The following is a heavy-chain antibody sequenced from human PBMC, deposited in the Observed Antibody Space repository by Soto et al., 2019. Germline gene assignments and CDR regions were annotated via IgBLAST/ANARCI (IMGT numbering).Heavy chain of an antibody. D-gene: IGHD1-7*01. V-gene: IGHV1-3*04. CDR2: IHTAKGNT. CDR3: ARNPSWTYTWNYPQLNYLDP. J-gene: IGHJ4*01. Sequence: APVKVSFKASGYTFTNNVIHWLRQAPGQTLDCIGWIHTAKGNTKYSQKFEARVTLTRDTAASTAYMELNSLRSDDTAVYYCARNPSWTYTWNYPQLNYLDPWGQGTLVTVSS. CDR1: GYTFTNNV.